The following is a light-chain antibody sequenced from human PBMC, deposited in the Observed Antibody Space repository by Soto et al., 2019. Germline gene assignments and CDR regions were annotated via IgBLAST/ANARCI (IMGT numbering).Light chain of an antibody. J-gene: IGKJ1*01. CDR3: QQTSSPPWT. CDR1: QSISIY. V-gene: IGKV1-39*01. CDR2: GAS. Sequence: DIQMTQSPSSLSASVGDRVTITCRASQSISIYLNWYQQTPGKAPKLLIYGASTLQSGVPSRFSGSGSGTDFTLTISRLQPEEFATYYCQQTSSPPWTFGQGTKVDIK.